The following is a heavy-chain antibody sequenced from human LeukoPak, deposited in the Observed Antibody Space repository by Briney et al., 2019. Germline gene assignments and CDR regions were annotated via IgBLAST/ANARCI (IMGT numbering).Heavy chain of an antibody. Sequence: GGSLRLSCAASGLTFSSYGMSWVRQAPGKGLEWVSAIGGRDGSTYYADSVKGRFTISRDNSKNTLYVQMNSLRAEDTAVYYCAKGHYYGSGSLDYWGQGTLVTVSS. D-gene: IGHD3-10*01. V-gene: IGHV3-23*01. J-gene: IGHJ4*02. CDR3: AKGHYYGSGSLDY. CDR1: GLTFSSYG. CDR2: IGGRDGST.